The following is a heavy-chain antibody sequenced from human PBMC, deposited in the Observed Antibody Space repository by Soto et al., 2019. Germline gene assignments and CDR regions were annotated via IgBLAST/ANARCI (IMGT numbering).Heavy chain of an antibody. CDR2: IDPAGGST. CDR3: ARNVNSGLDY. V-gene: IGHV1-46*01. J-gene: IGHJ4*02. D-gene: IGHD1-26*01. Sequence: QVQLVQSGAEVKEPGASVKASCKASGYTFSTYYIHWVRQAPGQGLEWMGRIDPAGGSTSYAQKFQGRVTMTRDTSTSTVYMEPSSLRSEDTAVYYCARNVNSGLDYWGQGTLVTISS. CDR1: GYTFSTYY.